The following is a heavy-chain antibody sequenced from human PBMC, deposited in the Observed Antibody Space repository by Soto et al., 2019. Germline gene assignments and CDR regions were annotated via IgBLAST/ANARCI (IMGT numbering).Heavy chain of an antibody. CDR1: GGSISSGDYY. D-gene: IGHD6-19*01. J-gene: IGHJ4*02. CDR3: ARDWLGQWLVGDY. V-gene: IGHV4-30-4*01. CDR2: IYYSGST. Sequence: SETLSLTCTVSGGSISSGDYYWSWIRQPPGKGLEWIGYIYYSGSTYYNPSLKSRVTISVDTSKNQFSLKLSSVTAADTAVYYCARDWLGQWLVGDYWGQGTLVPVSS.